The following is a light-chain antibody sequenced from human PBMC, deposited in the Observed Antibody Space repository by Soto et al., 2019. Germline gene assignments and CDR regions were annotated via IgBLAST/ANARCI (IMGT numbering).Light chain of an antibody. CDR3: VAWDDSLNGPWV. J-gene: IGLJ3*02. Sequence: QLVLSQPPSASGTPGQRVTISCSGSSSNIGSNTVNWYQQLPGTAPKLLIYYNNQRPSGVPDRFSGSKSGTSASLAISGLQSEDEADYYCVAWDDSLNGPWVFGGGTKLTVL. V-gene: IGLV1-44*01. CDR1: SSNIGSNT. CDR2: YNN.